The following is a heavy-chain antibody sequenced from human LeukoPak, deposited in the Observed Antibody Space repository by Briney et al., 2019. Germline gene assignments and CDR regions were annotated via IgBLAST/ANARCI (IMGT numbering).Heavy chain of an antibody. Sequence: HGGSPRLSCAASGFTFSSYSMNWVRQAPGKGLEWVSSISGSSSYIYYADSVKRRLTMSRDNAKNSLYLPMNSLRAEDTAVYYCARAVKSWELPHRGYYGMHLWGQGNTVSLSS. CDR2: ISGSSSYI. CDR3: ARAVKSWELPHRGYYGMHL. J-gene: IGHJ6*02. CDR1: GFTFSSYS. D-gene: IGHD1-26*01. V-gene: IGHV3-21*01.